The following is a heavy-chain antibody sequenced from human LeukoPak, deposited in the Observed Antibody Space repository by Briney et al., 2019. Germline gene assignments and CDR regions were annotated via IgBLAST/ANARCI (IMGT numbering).Heavy chain of an antibody. CDR3: ARDLCSSTSCYWFDP. Sequence: ASVKVSCKASGYTYTGYYMHWVRQAPGQGLEWMGWNNPHSGGTNYAQKFQGRVTMTRDTSISTAYMELSRLRSDDTAVYYCARDLCSSTSCYWFDPWGQGTLVTVSS. D-gene: IGHD2-2*01. V-gene: IGHV1-2*02. J-gene: IGHJ5*02. CDR1: GYTYTGYY. CDR2: NNPHSGGT.